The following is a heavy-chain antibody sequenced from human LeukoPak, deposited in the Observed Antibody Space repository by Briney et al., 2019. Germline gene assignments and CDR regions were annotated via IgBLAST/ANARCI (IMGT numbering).Heavy chain of an antibody. CDR3: ARAIRYYDILTADYSAYFDY. CDR1: GGSISSYY. J-gene: IGHJ4*02. CDR2: IYYSGST. Sequence: PSETLSLTCTVCGGSISSYYWSWIRQPPGKGLEWIGYIYYSGSTNYNPSLKSRVPISVDTSKNQFSLKLSSVTAADTAVYYCARAIRYYDILTADYSAYFDYWGQGALVTVSS. D-gene: IGHD3-9*01. V-gene: IGHV4-59*08.